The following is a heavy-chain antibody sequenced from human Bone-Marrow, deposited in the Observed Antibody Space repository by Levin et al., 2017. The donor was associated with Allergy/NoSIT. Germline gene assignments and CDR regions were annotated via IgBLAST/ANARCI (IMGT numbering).Heavy chain of an antibody. Sequence: GESLKISCAVSGFTFSTYAMSWVRQAPGKGLEWVSAIRGSGADTYYGDSVKGRFTISRDNSKNTLYLQMNSLRADDTAVYYCARGGLGSGSHFDYWGQGALVTVSS. D-gene: IGHD3-10*01. J-gene: IGHJ4*02. CDR2: IRGSGADT. CDR1: GFTFSTYA. V-gene: IGHV3-23*01. CDR3: ARGGLGSGSHFDY.